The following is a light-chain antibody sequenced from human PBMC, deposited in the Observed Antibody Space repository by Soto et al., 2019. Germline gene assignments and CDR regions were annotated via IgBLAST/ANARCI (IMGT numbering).Light chain of an antibody. CDR3: QQYGRSPLT. Sequence: EIVLTQSPGTLSLSQGERATLSCRASQSVSNNYLAWYQQKPGQAPRLLIYGASNRATGIPDRFSGSGSGTDFTLTISRLEPEDFAVYYCQQYGRSPLTFGGGTKVDIK. V-gene: IGKV3-20*01. CDR2: GAS. J-gene: IGKJ4*01. CDR1: QSVSNNY.